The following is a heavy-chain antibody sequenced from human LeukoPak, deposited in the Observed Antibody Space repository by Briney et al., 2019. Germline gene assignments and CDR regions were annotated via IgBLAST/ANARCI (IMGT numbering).Heavy chain of an antibody. CDR2: ISDSGGRT. CDR1: GITLSNYG. J-gene: IGHJ4*02. V-gene: IGHV3-23*01. CDR3: AKRGVVIRVFLVGFHKEANYFDS. D-gene: IGHD3-10*01. Sequence: GGSLRLSCAVSGITLSNYGMSWVRQAPGKGLEWVAGISDSGGRTNYADSVQGRFTISRDNPKNTLYLQMNSLRAEDTAVYFCAKRGVVIRVFLVGFHKEANYFDSWGQGALVTVSS.